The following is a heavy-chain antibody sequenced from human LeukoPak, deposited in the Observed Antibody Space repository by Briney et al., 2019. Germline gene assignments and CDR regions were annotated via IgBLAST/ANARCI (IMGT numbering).Heavy chain of an antibody. J-gene: IGHJ4*02. D-gene: IGHD5-18*01. V-gene: IGHV3-74*01. Sequence: GGSLRLSYAASGLTFSDFWMHWVRQTPGKGLVWVALVKGDGRTTIYADSVKGRFTISRDNAKNTLYLQMNSLRADDSGVYYCATGHSYGYDYWGQGVLVTVSS. CDR3: ATGHSYGYDY. CDR2: VKGDGRTT. CDR1: GLTFSDFW.